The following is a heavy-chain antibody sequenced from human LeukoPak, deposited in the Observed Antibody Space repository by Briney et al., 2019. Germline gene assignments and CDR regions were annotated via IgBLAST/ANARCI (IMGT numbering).Heavy chain of an antibody. J-gene: IGHJ5*02. CDR3: ARRRYLQLHRRDWFDP. V-gene: IGHV5-51*01. D-gene: IGHD1-1*01. Sequence: GESLKISCKISGDIFTDYWIAWVRQMPGEGLEWMGIIYPGDSDTQYSPSVHGHVTISADKSINTVYLQWTSLKASDTAIYYCARRRYLQLHRRDWFDPWGQGTLVTVSS. CDR1: GDIFTDYW. CDR2: IYPGDSDT.